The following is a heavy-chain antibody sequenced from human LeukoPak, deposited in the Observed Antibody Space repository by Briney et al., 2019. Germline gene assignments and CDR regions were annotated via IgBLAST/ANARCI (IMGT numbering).Heavy chain of an antibody. V-gene: IGHV4-59*01. CDR2: IYYSGST. Sequence: KTSETLSLTCTVSGGSISGYYWSWIRQPPGKGLEWIGYIYYSGSTNYNPSLKSRVTISLDTSKNQFSLKLSSVTAADTAVYYCARDGPSDCSSTSCYGYYYYYKDVWGKGTTVTVSS. J-gene: IGHJ6*03. CDR3: ARDGPSDCSSTSCYGYYYYYKDV. CDR1: GGSISGYY. D-gene: IGHD2-2*01.